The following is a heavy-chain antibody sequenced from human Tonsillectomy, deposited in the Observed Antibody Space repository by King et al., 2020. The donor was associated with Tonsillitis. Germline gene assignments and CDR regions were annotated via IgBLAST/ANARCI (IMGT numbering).Heavy chain of an antibody. D-gene: IGHD3-16*02. J-gene: IGHJ4*02. V-gene: IGHV1-18*04. CDR1: GYTLTSYG. CDR3: ARDRYDYVWGSYRSIAPLDY. Sequence: VQLVQSGAEVKKPGASVKVSCKASGYTLTSYGISWVRQAPGQGLEWMGWISLYNGNTNYAQKLQGRVTMTTDTSTTTAYMELRSLRSDDTAMYYCARDRYDYVWGSYRSIAPLDYWGQGTLVTVSS. CDR2: ISLYNGNT.